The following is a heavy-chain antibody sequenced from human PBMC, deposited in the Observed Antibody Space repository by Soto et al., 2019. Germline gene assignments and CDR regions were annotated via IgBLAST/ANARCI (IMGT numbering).Heavy chain of an antibody. D-gene: IGHD3-3*01. Sequence: GGSLRLSCAASGFTFSSYSMNWVRQAPGKGLEWVSFISSSSSYIYYADSVKGRFTISRDNAKNSLYLQMNSLGAEDTAVYYCAREGVTIFGVVIDYWGQGTLVTVSS. V-gene: IGHV3-21*01. J-gene: IGHJ4*02. CDR2: ISSSSSYI. CDR1: GFTFSSYS. CDR3: AREGVTIFGVVIDY.